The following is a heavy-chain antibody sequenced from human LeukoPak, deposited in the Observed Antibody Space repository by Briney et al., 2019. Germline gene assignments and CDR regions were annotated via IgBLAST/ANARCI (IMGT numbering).Heavy chain of an antibody. Sequence: GSLRLSCAASGFTFSSYAMSWVRQAPGKGLEWIGSIYHSGSTYYNPSLKSRVTISVDTSKNQFSLKLSSVTAADTAVYYCARDAYRSGWYLDWGQGTLVTVSS. V-gene: IGHV4-38-2*02. CDR2: IYHSGST. CDR1: GFTFSSYA. D-gene: IGHD6-19*01. J-gene: IGHJ4*02. CDR3: ARDAYRSGWYLD.